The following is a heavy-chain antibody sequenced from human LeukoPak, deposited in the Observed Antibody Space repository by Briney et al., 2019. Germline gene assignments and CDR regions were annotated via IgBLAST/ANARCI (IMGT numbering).Heavy chain of an antibody. CDR2: ITSTSSYI. V-gene: IGHV3-21*01. CDR3: ARDPYSGSYGNYYYYYMDV. D-gene: IGHD1-26*01. Sequence: ETLSLTCTVSGGSISSYYWSWVRQAPGKGLEWISSITSTSSYIYYADSVRGRFTISRDNAKNSLYLQMHSLRAEDTALYFCARDPYSGSYGNYYYYYMDVWGKGTTVTISS. J-gene: IGHJ6*03. CDR1: GGSISSYY.